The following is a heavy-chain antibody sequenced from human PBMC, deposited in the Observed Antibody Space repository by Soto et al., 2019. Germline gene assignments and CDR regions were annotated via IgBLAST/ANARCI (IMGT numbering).Heavy chain of an antibody. CDR1: GGSISSSNW. V-gene: IGHV4-4*02. J-gene: IGHJ4*02. D-gene: IGHD2-8*02. CDR3: ARDKITGLFDY. Sequence: SETLSLTSAVSGGSISSSNWWSWVRQPPGKGLEWIGEINHSGSTNYNPSLKSRVTISVDTSKNQFSLKLTSVTAADTAVYYCARDKITGLFDYWGQGTLVTVSS. CDR2: INHSGST.